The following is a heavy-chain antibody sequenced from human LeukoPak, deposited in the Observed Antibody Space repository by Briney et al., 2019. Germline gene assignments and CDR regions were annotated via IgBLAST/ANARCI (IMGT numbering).Heavy chain of an antibody. CDR3: AKSHVTTATGTGRYFDY. J-gene: IGHJ4*02. V-gene: IGHV3-21*04. CDR1: GFTFSSYS. CDR2: ISSSSSYI. D-gene: IGHD1-1*01. Sequence: GGSLRLSCAASGFTFSSYSMNWVRQAPGKGLEWVSSISSSSSYIYYADSVKGRFTISRDNSKNMVYLQMDSLRAEDTAVYYCAKSHVTTATGTGRYFDYWGQGTLVTVSS.